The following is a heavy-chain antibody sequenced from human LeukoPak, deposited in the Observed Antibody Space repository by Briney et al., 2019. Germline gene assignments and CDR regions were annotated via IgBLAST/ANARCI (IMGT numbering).Heavy chain of an antibody. J-gene: IGHJ6*03. CDR2: IYYSGST. Sequence: SETLSLTCYVSGGSISSYYWSWIRQPPGKVLEWIGYIYYSGSTNYNPSLKSRVTISVDTSKNQFTLKLSSVTAADTAVYYCARGNSGWYASYYYMDVWGKGTTVTISS. CDR1: GGSISSYY. CDR3: ARGNSGWYASYYYMDV. D-gene: IGHD6-19*01. V-gene: IGHV4-59*01.